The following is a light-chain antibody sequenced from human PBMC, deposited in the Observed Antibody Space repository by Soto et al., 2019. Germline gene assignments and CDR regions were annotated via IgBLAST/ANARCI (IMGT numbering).Light chain of an antibody. CDR3: QQANSFPWT. Sequence: DIQMTQSPSSVSASVGDRVTITCRASQGIGSWLAWYQQQPGKAPKFLIYGASSLQSGVPSRFSGSGSGTDFTLTITSLQPEDFATYYCQQANSFPWTFGQGTKVEI. CDR2: GAS. V-gene: IGKV1-12*01. CDR1: QGIGSW. J-gene: IGKJ1*01.